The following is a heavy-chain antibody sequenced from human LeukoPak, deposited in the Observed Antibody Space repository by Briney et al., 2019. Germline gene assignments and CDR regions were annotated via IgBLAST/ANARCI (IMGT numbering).Heavy chain of an antibody. CDR3: ARSKSSSWYFDY. J-gene: IGHJ4*02. Sequence: SETLSLTCAVSGYSISSGYYWGWIRQPPGKGLEWIGSIYHSGSTYYNPSLMSRVTISVDTSKNQFSLRLCSVTAADTAVYYCARSKSSSWYFDYWGQGTLVPVSS. V-gene: IGHV4-38-2*01. CDR2: IYHSGST. D-gene: IGHD6-13*01. CDR1: GYSISSGYY.